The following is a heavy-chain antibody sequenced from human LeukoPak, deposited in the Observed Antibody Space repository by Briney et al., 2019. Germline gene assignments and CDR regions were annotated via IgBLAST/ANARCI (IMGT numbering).Heavy chain of an antibody. V-gene: IGHV4-34*01. J-gene: IGHJ4*02. D-gene: IGHD6-19*01. CDR3: ARVPFTPYSSGWGSFDY. Sequence: PSETLSLTCTVSGGSISSYYWSWIRQPPGKGLEWIGEINHSGSTNYNPSLKSRVTISVDTSKNQFSLKLSSVTAADTAVYYCARVPFTPYSSGWGSFDYWGQGTLVTVSS. CDR1: GGSISSYY. CDR2: INHSGST.